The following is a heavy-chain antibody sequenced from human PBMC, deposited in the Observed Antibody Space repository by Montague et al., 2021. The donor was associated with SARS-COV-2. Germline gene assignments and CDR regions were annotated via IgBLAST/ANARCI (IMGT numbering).Heavy chain of an antibody. CDR1: GDSVSRSY. Sequence: SETLSLTCTVAGDSVSRSYWNWIRQSPGKGLEWIGNIYYYGSVNHNPSLKSRLSISLDTSKNQLSLTLTSVTAADTATYYCARQITMVREPFDSWGQGTLVLVFS. CDR3: ARQITMVREPFDS. V-gene: IGHV4-59*08. CDR2: IYYYGSV. D-gene: IGHD3-10*01. J-gene: IGHJ4*02.